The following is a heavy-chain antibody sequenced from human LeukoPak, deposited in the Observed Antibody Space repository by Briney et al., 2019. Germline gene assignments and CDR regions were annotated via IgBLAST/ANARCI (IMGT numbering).Heavy chain of an antibody. CDR1: GFTFSSYG. D-gene: IGHD5-18*01. CDR3: ATGYSYGYGWVSGGMDV. Sequence: GGSLRLSCAASGFTFSSYGMHWVRQAPGKGLEWVAVISYDGSNKYYADSVKGRFTISRDNSKNTLYLQMNSLRAEDTAVYYCATGYSYGYGWVSGGMDVWGQGTTVTVSS. J-gene: IGHJ6*02. V-gene: IGHV3-30*03. CDR2: ISYDGSNK.